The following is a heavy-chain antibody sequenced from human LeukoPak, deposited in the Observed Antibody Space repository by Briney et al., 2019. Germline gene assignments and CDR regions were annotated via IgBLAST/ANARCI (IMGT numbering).Heavy chain of an antibody. CDR1: GGSFSGYY. J-gene: IGHJ6*02. CDR2: INHSGST. CDR3: ARVPHFPYSSSWPDSFGTYYYYGMDV. D-gene: IGHD6-13*01. V-gene: IGHV4-34*01. Sequence: SETLSLTCAVYGGSFSGYYWSWIRQPPGKGLEWIGEINHSGSTNYNPSLKSRVTISVDTSKNQFSLKLSSVTAADTAVYYCARVPHFPYSSSWPDSFGTYYYYGMDVWGQGTTVTVSS.